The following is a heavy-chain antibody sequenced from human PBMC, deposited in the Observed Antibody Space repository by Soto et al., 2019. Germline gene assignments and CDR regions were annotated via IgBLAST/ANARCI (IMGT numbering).Heavy chain of an antibody. CDR3: AKLNQPPDY. J-gene: IGHJ4*02. CDR1: GDPISSSKW. D-gene: IGHD2-2*01. V-gene: IGHV4-4*02. Sequence: PSETLSLTCAGSGDPISSSKWWTWVRQTPGKGLEWIGKIDQNGITNYNPSLESRFTISRDNSKNSVYLQMNSLTTEDTAFYYCAKLNQPPDYWGQGTLVTVSS. CDR2: IDQNGIT.